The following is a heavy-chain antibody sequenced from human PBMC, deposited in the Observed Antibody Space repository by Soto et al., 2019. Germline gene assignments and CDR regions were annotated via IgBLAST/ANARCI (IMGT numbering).Heavy chain of an antibody. CDR3: ATCVILLGYFTVDS. D-gene: IGHD3-9*01. J-gene: IGHJ4*02. CDR1: GGSFGNSA. V-gene: IGHV1-69*01. Sequence: QVQLVQSGAEVKKPGSSVQVSCKASGGSFGNSAINWVRQTPGQGLEWLGGFIPVYRTLNYAQKFQGRGRITADESTVTAIMILSSMVSIDSAVYYCATCVILLGYFTVDSLGQGTRVTVSS. CDR2: FIPVYRTL.